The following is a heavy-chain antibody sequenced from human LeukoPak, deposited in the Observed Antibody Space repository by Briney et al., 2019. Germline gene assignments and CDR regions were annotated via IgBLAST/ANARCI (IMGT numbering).Heavy chain of an antibody. CDR1: GGSISSSSYY. CDR2: IYYSGSP. V-gene: IGHV4-39*07. Sequence: SETLSLTCTVSGGSISSSSYYWGWIRQPPGKGLEWIGSIYYSGSPYYNPSLKSRVTISVDTSKNQFSLRLSSVTAADTAVYYCARSYYYHSSGYYYGDAIDIWGQGTMVTVSS. CDR3: ARSYYYHSSGYYYGDAIDI. D-gene: IGHD3-22*01. J-gene: IGHJ3*02.